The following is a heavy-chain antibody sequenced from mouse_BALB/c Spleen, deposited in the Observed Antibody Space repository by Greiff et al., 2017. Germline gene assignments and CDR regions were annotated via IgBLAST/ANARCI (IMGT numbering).Heavy chain of an antibody. CDR3: ARQRGESEWFDY. CDR2: ISNGGGST. CDR1: GFTFSSYT. Sequence: EVKLVESGGGLVQPGGSLKLSCAASGFTFSSYTMSWVRQPPEKRLEWVAYISNGGGSTYYPDTVKGRFTISRDNAKNTLYLQKSSLKSEDTGMYYCARQRGESEWFDYWGQGTLVTVSA. J-gene: IGHJ3*01. V-gene: IGHV5-12-2*01.